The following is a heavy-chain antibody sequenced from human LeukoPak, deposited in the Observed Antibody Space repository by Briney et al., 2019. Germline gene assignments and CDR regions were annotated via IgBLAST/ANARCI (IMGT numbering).Heavy chain of an antibody. CDR3: ARGSYGSGSSQTKDYMDV. Sequence: GGSLRLSCAASGFTFSTSGMTWVRQAPGKGLEWVSAISGSGGSTYYADSVKGRFTISRESSKNTLYLQMNSLRAEDTAVYYCARGSYGSGSSQTKDYMDVWGKGTTVTISS. V-gene: IGHV3-23*01. D-gene: IGHD3-10*01. CDR2: ISGSGGST. J-gene: IGHJ6*03. CDR1: GFTFSTSG.